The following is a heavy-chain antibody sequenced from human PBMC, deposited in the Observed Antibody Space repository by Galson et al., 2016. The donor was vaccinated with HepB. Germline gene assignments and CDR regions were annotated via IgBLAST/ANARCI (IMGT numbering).Heavy chain of an antibody. D-gene: IGHD1-26*01. CDR2: ISYSSTTI. Sequence: SLRLSCAVSGFTFSSYGMNWFRQAPGKGLEWVSSISYSSTTINYADSVRGRFSTSRDNAKNSLYLEMNSLRVEDTAVYYCAWDPYYGMDVWGRGTTVTVSS. J-gene: IGHJ6*02. V-gene: IGHV3-48*04. CDR3: AWDPYYGMDV. CDR1: GFTFSSYG.